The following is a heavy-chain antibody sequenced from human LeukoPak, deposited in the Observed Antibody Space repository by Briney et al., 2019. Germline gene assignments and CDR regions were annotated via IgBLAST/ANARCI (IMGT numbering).Heavy chain of an antibody. V-gene: IGHV3-23*01. J-gene: IGHJ4*02. CDR3: AKSPVYSSGWYRGYYFDY. CDR2: ISGGGGST. CDR1: GFTFSSYA. Sequence: GGSLRLSCAASGFTFSSYAMSWVRQAPGKGLEWVSAISGGGGSTYYADSVKGRFTISRDNSKNTLYLQMNSLRAEDTAVYYCAKSPVYSSGWYRGYYFDYWGQGTLVTVSS. D-gene: IGHD6-19*01.